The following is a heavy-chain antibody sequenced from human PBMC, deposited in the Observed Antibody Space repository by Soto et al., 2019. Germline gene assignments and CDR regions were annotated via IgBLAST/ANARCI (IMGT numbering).Heavy chain of an antibody. CDR3: AKVPLLWFGDYYYYCMDV. D-gene: IGHD3-10*01. CDR1: GFTFSSYG. V-gene: IGHV3-30*18. Sequence: QVQLVESGGGVVQPGRSLRLSCAASGFTFSSYGMHWVRQAPGKGLEWVAVISYDGSNKYYADSVKGRFTISRDNSKNTLYLQMNSLRAEDTAVYYCAKVPLLWFGDYYYYCMDVWGQGTTVTVSS. CDR2: ISYDGSNK. J-gene: IGHJ6*02.